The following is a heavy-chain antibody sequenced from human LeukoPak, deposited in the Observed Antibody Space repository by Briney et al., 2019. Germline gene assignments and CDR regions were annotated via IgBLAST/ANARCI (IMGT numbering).Heavy chain of an antibody. CDR2: ISGSGGST. D-gene: IGHD6-19*01. Sequence: GGSLRLSCAASGFTFSSYAMSWVRQAPGKGLEWASAISGSGGSTYYADSVKGRFTISRDNSKNTLYLQMNSLRAEDTAVYYCAKVPYSSGWYGWFDPWGQGTLVTVSS. J-gene: IGHJ5*02. CDR1: GFTFSSYA. CDR3: AKVPYSSGWYGWFDP. V-gene: IGHV3-23*01.